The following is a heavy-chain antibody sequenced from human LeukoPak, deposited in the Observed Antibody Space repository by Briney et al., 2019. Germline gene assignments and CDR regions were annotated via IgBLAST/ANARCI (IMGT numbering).Heavy chain of an antibody. CDR2: INHSGST. J-gene: IGHJ5*02. D-gene: IGHD3-9*01. V-gene: IGHV4-34*01. CDR3: ARGRKIWYDILTGSPGGYNRFDP. Sequence: SETLSLTCAVYGGSFSGYYWSWIRQPPGKGLEWIGEINHSGSTNYNPSLKSRVTISVGTSKNQFSLKLSSVTAADTAVYYCARGRKIWYDILTGSPGGYNRFDPWGQGTLVTVSS. CDR1: GGSFSGYY.